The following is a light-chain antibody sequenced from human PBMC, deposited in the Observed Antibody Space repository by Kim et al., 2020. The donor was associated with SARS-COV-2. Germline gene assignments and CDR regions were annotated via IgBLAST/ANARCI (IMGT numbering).Light chain of an antibody. CDR2: DVT. CDR3: SSYIRTSIRV. V-gene: IGLV2-14*03. J-gene: IGLJ3*02. CDR1: GSDFGDYKY. Sequence: QSALTQPASVSGSPGQSITISCTGTGSDFGDYKYVSWYQQYPGKAPKLMIYDVTSRPSGVSSRFSGSKSGNTASLTISGLQAEDEAVYYCSSYIRTSIRVFGGGTQLTVL.